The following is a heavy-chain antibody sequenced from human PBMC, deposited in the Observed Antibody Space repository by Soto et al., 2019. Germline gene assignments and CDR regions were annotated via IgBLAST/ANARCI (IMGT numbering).Heavy chain of an antibody. CDR2: IYYSGST. J-gene: IGHJ4*02. CDR1: GGSISSGDFY. CDR3: ARDRGSQGGDFDY. Sequence: QVQLQESGPGLVKPSQTLSLTCTVSGGSISSGDFYWNWIRQPPGKGLEWIGYIYYSGSTYYNPSLKSRVTISLDTSKNQFSLKLSSVTAADTAVYFCARDRGSQGGDFDYWGQGTLVTVSS. D-gene: IGHD5-12*01. V-gene: IGHV4-30-4*01.